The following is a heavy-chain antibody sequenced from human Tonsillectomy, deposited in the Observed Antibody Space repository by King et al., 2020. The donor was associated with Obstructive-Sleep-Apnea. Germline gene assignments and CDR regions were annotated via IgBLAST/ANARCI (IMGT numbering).Heavy chain of an antibody. J-gene: IGHJ4*02. D-gene: IGHD2-2*01. Sequence: EVQLVESGGGLVQPGGSLRLSCAASGFTFSSSWMSWVRQAPGKGLEWVANIKQDGSEKYYVDSVTGRFTISRDNAKNSLYLQMNSLRAEDTAVYYCAGDLYCSTIDCYQGSGVFDYWGQGSLVTVSS. CDR1: GFTFSSSW. CDR3: AGDLYCSTIDCYQGSGVFDY. V-gene: IGHV3-7*03. CDR2: IKQDGSEK.